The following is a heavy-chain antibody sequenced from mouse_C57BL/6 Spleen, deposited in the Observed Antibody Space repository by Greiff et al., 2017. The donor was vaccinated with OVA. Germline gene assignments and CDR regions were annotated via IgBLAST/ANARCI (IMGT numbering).Heavy chain of an antibody. J-gene: IGHJ1*03. D-gene: IGHD1-1*01. CDR1: GYTFTSYW. V-gene: IGHV1-64*01. Sequence: QVHVKQPGAELVKPGASVKLSCKASGYTFTSYWMHWVKQRPGQGLEWIGMIHPSSGSTNYNEKFKSKATLTVDKSSSTAYMQLSSLTSEDSAVYYGAGGYGCSPWYFDVWGTGTTVTVSA. CDR3: AGGYGCSPWYFDV. CDR2: IHPSSGST.